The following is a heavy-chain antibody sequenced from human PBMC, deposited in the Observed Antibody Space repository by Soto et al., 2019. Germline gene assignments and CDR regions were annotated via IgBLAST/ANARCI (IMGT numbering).Heavy chain of an antibody. D-gene: IGHD1-26*01. V-gene: IGHV1-18*04. Sequence: SXKVSFQASGYTXTSYGISLVRQAPGQGLEWMGWISAYNGNTNYAQKLQGRVTMTTDTSTSTAYMEMRSLRSYDTAVYYCARASGSYSPFDYWGQGTLGTVSS. CDR1: GYTXTSYG. CDR2: ISAYNGNT. J-gene: IGHJ4*02. CDR3: ARASGSYSPFDY.